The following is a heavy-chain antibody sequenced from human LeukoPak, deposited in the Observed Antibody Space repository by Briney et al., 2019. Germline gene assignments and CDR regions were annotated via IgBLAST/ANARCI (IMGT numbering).Heavy chain of an antibody. CDR2: INPKNGGT. Sequence: ASVKVSCKASGYTFTGYYMHWVRQAPGQGLQWMGWINPKNGGTKYAQKFQGRVTMTRDTPISTAYMELSRLRSDDKAVYYCARDSSGSGLDYWGQGTLLTVSS. V-gene: IGHV1-2*02. CDR3: ARDSSGSGLDY. D-gene: IGHD2-15*01. J-gene: IGHJ4*02. CDR1: GYTFTGYY.